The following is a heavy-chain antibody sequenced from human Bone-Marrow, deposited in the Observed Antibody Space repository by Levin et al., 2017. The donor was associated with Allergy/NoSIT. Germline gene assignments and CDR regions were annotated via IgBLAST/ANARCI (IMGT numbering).Heavy chain of an antibody. J-gene: IGHJ4*02. D-gene: IGHD2-15*01. Sequence: GESLKISCSVSGLTYNFNMYAMHWVRQAPGKGLESVSSIRSYGSSTYYADSVKGRFTISRDNSKNTLYLHMSSVRNEDTGVYYCVKGKEYCSGGACQKYYLDSWGQGTLVSVSS. V-gene: IGHV3-64D*06. CDR2: IRSYGSST. CDR3: VKGKEYCSGGACQKYYLDS. CDR1: GLTYNFNMYA.